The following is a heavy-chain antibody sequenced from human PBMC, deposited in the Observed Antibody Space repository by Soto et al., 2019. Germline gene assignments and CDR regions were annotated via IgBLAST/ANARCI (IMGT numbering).Heavy chain of an antibody. V-gene: IGHV4-34*01. CDR2: INHSGST. D-gene: IGHD3-10*01. Sequence: SATLSLTCAVYGGSFSCYYWSWIRQPPGKGLEWIGEINHSGSTNYNPSLKSRVTISVDTSKNQFSLKLSSVTAADTAVYYCASPPYGSGSYHRRFDYWGQGTLVTVSS. CDR1: GGSFSCYY. CDR3: ASPPYGSGSYHRRFDY. J-gene: IGHJ4*02.